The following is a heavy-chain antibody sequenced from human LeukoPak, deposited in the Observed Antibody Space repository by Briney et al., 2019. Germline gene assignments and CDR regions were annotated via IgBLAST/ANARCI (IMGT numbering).Heavy chain of an antibody. J-gene: IGHJ3*02. CDR2: INPNSGGT. Sequence: ASVKVSCKASGYTFTGYFMHWVRQAPGQGLEWMGWINPNSGGTNYAQKFQGRVTMTGDTSISTAYMELSRLRSDDTAVYYCARVSSIAVAGREAFDIWGQGTMVTVSS. V-gene: IGHV1-2*02. CDR1: GYTFTGYF. CDR3: ARVSSIAVAGREAFDI. D-gene: IGHD6-19*01.